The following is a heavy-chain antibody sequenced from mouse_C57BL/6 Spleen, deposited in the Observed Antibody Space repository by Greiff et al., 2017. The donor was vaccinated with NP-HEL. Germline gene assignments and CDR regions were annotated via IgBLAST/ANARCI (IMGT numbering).Heavy chain of an antibody. CDR2: IYPSDSET. CDR1: GYTFTSYC. V-gene: IGHV1-61*01. CDR3: ARGDYGSRFAY. Sequence: QVQLQQPGAELVRPGSSVKLSCKASGYTFTSYCMDWVKQRPGQGLEWIGNIYPSDSETHYNQKFKDKATLTVDKSSSTAYMQLSSLTSEDSAVYYCARGDYGSRFAYWGQGTLVTVSA. D-gene: IGHD1-1*01. J-gene: IGHJ3*01.